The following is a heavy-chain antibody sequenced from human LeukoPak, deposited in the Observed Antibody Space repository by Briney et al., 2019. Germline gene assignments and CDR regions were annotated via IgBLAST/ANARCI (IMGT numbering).Heavy chain of an antibody. CDR2: INQDGRET. Sequence: PGGSLRLSCAASGFTFSSYWMNWVRQAPGKGLEWVANINQDGRETYYVDSVKGRFTISRDNAQNSLYLQMNSLRAEDTAVYYCARGPVSGYYYMDVWGKGTTVTISS. J-gene: IGHJ6*03. CDR1: GFTFSSYW. D-gene: IGHD2-8*01. CDR3: ARGPVSGYYYMDV. V-gene: IGHV3-7*01.